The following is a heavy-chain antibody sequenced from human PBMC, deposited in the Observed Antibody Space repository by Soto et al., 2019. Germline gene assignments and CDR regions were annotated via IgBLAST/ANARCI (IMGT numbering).Heavy chain of an antibody. CDR1: GGSVSNSNYY. V-gene: IGHV4-39*01. J-gene: IGHJ4*02. Sequence: SETLSLTCTVSGGSVSNSNYYWGWIRQSPGKGLEWIGSVYYRGRSYSKSSVKTRVTISVDTSKNQFSLNLNSVTASATAVYFFLDLLSSGITQGYLDFRGPGALVTVSS. CDR3: LDLLSSGITQGYLDF. CDR2: VYYRGRS. D-gene: IGHD3-3*01.